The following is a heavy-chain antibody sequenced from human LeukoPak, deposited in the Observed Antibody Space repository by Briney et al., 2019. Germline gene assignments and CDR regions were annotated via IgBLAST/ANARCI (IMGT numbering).Heavy chain of an antibody. CDR3: ARGYCSGGSCYRSYYYYGMDV. CDR2: INHSGST. Sequence: SETLSLTCAVYGWSFSGYYWSWIRQPPGKGLEWMGEINHSGSTNYNPSLKSRVTISVDTSKNQFSLKLSSVTAADTAVYYCARGYCSGGSCYRSYYYYGMDVWGKGTTVTVSS. V-gene: IGHV4-34*01. D-gene: IGHD2-15*01. J-gene: IGHJ6*04. CDR1: GWSFSGYY.